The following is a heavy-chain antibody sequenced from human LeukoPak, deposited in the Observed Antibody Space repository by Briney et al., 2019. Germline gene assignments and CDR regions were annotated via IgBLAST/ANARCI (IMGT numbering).Heavy chain of an antibody. Sequence: GGSLRLSCAASGFTFSSYSMNWVRQAPGKGLEWVSSISSSSSYIYYADSVKGRFTISRDNAKNSLYLQMNSLRAEDTAVYYCARKRDRSDAFDIWGQGTMVTVSS. CDR3: ARKRDRSDAFDI. CDR1: GFTFSSYS. J-gene: IGHJ3*02. CDR2: ISSSSSYI. V-gene: IGHV3-21*01.